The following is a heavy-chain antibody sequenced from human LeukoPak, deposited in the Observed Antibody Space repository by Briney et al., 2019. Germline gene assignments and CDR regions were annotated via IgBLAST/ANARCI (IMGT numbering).Heavy chain of an antibody. CDR1: GFTVSSNY. CDR2: IYSGGST. Sequence: GGSLRLSCAASGFTVSSNYMNWVRQAPGKGLEWVSVIYSGGSTYYADSVKGRFTISRDNSKNTLYLQMNSLRAEDAAVYYCARELWLSPRYYYYYMDVWGKGTTVTVSS. J-gene: IGHJ6*03. D-gene: IGHD6-19*01. CDR3: ARELWLSPRYYYYYMDV. V-gene: IGHV3-66*02.